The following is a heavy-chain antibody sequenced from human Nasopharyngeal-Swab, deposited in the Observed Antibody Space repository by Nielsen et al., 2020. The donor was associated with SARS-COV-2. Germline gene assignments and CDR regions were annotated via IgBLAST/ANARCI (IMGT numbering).Heavy chain of an antibody. CDR1: GFTFSSYW. CDR2: INSDGSST. V-gene: IGHV3-74*01. CDR3: ARQQLWLHYFDY. J-gene: IGHJ4*02. D-gene: IGHD5-18*01. Sequence: GGSLRLSCAASGFTFSSYWMHWVRQAPGKGLVWVSRINSDGSSTSYADSVKGRFTISRDNAKNTLYLQMNSLRAEDTAVYYCARQQLWLHYFDYWGQGTLVTVSS.